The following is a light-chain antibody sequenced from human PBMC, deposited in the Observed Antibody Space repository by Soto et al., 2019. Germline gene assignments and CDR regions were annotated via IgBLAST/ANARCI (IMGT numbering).Light chain of an antibody. Sequence: DIQMTQSPSTLSGSVGARVTSTCRARQTISSWLACYQQHPGKAPKLLIYKASTLKSGAPSRFSGSGSGTEFTLTISSLQPDDFATYYCQHYTSYSEAFGPGTKVDIK. J-gene: IGKJ1*01. CDR2: KAS. CDR1: QTISSW. CDR3: QHYTSYSEA. V-gene: IGKV1-5*03.